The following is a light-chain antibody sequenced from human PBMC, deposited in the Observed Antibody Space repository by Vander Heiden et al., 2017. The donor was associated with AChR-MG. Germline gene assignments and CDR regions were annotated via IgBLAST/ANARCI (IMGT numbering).Light chain of an antibody. CDR2: KTS. CDR1: QSISRW. J-gene: IGKJ1*01. CDR3: QQYNTYSVWT. V-gene: IGKV1-5*03. Sequence: DFQMTQSPSTLSASVGDRVTITCRASQSISRWLAWYQQKPGKAPKLLIYKTSNLETGVPSRFSSLQPDDFATYFCQQYNTYSVWTFGQGTKVEIK.